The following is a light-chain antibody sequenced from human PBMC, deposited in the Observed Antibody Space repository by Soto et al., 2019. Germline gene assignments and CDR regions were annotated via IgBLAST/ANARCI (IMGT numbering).Light chain of an antibody. J-gene: IGKJ1*01. Sequence: EIVLTQSPGTLSLSPGERATLSCRASETVSSYLLWYQQKPGQAPRLLISGASSRAADIPDRFSGSGSGTDFTLTINRLEPEDFAVYYCQQYDSSPRTFGQGTKVDIK. CDR1: ETVSSYL. CDR2: GAS. CDR3: QQYDSSPRT. V-gene: IGKV3-20*01.